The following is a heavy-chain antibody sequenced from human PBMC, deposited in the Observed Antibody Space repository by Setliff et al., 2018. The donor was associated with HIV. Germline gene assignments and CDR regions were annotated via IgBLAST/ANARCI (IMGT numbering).Heavy chain of an antibody. CDR2: INHSGRT. CDR3: AILRGYSYGYFFDY. V-gene: IGHV4-34*01. Sequence: PSETLSLTCAVYGGSFSGYYWSWIRQSPGKGLEWIGEINHSGRTKYSPSLRSRVSISVDTSKNQFSLKLSSVTAADTAVYYCAILRGYSYGYFFDYWGQGMLVTVSS. J-gene: IGHJ4*02. D-gene: IGHD5-18*01. CDR1: GGSFSGYY.